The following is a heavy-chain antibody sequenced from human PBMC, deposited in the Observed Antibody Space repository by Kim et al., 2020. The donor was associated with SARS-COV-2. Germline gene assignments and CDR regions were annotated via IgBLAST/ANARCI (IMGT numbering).Heavy chain of an antibody. CDR1: GGSISSSSHY. V-gene: IGHV4-39*01. CDR2: MSFDGTT. J-gene: IGHJ4*02. Sequence: ETLSLTCTVSGGSISSSSHYWAWVRQPPGKGLEWIGSMSFDGTTYYNLSLKSRVTMSVDTSNNHFSLRLSSVTAADTAVYYCARHLRGATIYFDYWGQGTLVTVSS. CDR3: ARHLRGATIYFDY. D-gene: IGHD5-12*01.